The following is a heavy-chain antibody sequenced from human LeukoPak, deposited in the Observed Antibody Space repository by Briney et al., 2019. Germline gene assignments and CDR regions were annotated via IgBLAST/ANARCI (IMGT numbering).Heavy chain of an antibody. CDR3: ARQKDTAMVLTYYFDY. CDR2: IYYSGST. Sequence: SETLSLTCTVSGGSISSYYWSWIRQPPGKGLEWIGYIYYSGSTNYNPSLKSRVTISVDTSKNQFSLKLSSVTAADTAVYYCARQKDTAMVLTYYFDYWGQGTLVTVSS. J-gene: IGHJ4*02. CDR1: GGSISSYY. D-gene: IGHD5-18*01. V-gene: IGHV4-59*08.